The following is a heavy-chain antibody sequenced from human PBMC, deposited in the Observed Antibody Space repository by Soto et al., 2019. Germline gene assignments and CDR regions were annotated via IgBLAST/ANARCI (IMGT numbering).Heavy chain of an antibody. CDR1: GFTFSSYA. CDR3: VKDGGSYYYDFWSGYYHWFDP. CDR2: ISSNGGST. V-gene: IGHV3-64D*08. D-gene: IGHD3-3*01. Sequence: GGSLRLSCSASGFTFSSYAMHWVRQAPGKGLEYVSAISSNGGSTYYADSVKGRFTISRDNSKNTLYLQMSSLRAEDTAVYYCVKDGGSYYYDFWSGYYHWFDPWGQGTLVTVSS. J-gene: IGHJ5*02.